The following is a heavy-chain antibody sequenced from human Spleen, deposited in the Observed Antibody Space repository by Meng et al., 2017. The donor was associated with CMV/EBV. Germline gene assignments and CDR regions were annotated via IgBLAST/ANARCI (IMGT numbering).Heavy chain of an antibody. D-gene: IGHD6-13*01. V-gene: IGHV3-30*02. J-gene: IGHJ4*02. CDR1: GFTFSSYG. CDR3: AKPKGLAADY. CDR2: IRYDGSNE. Sequence: GESLKISCAASGFTFSSYGMHWVRQAPGKGLEWVAFIRYDGSNEYYADSVKGRFTISRDNSKNTLYLQMNSLRAEDTAVYYCAKPKGLAADYWGQGTLVTVSS.